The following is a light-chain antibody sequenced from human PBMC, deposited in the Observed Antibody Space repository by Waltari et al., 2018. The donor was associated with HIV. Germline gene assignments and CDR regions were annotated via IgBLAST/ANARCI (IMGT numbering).Light chain of an antibody. CDR3: MQATHFPRT. CDR2: KVS. CDR1: QSLVHSSGNTF. V-gene: IGKV2-24*01. Sequence: VMTPAPLSSPVTVGQPASISCRSSQSLVHSSGNTFLTWFHQRPGQPPRLLIYKVSKRSPGVPDRISGSGTGTDFTLRIDRVQPEDAGVYFCMQATHFPRTFGQGTKLEIK. J-gene: IGKJ2*01.